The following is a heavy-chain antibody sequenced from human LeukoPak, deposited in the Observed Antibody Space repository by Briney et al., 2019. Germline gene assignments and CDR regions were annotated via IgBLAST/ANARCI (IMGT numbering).Heavy chain of an antibody. V-gene: IGHV4-61*01. J-gene: IGHJ4*02. D-gene: IGHD6-19*01. Sequence: SETLSLTCTVSGGSVSSGRYYWSWIRQPPGKGLEWIGYIYYSGSTNYNPSLKSRVTISVDTSKNQFSLKLSSVTAADTAVYYCARDDYSSGYFDYWGQGTLVTVSS. CDR2: IYYSGST. CDR3: ARDDYSSGYFDY. CDR1: GGSVSSGRYY.